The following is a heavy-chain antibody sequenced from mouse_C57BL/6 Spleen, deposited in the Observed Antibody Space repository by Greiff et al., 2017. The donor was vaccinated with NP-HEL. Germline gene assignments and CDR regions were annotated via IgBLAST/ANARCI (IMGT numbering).Heavy chain of an antibody. Sequence: QVTLKESGPGILQPSQTLSLTCSFSGFSLSTFGIGVGWIRQPSGIALQSLALIWWFDDKYYNPALKSRLTISKDTSNNQVFLKIANVDTADTATDYCAGIEEKKITTVVVHWYFEVWGTGTTVTVSS. CDR1: GFSLSTFGIG. CDR2: IWWFDDK. J-gene: IGHJ1*03. D-gene: IGHD1-1*01. V-gene: IGHV8-8*01. CDR3: AGIEEKKITTVVVHWYFEV.